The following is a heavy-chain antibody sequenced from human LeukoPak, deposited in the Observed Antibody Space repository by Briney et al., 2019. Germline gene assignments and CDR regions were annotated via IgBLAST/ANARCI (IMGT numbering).Heavy chain of an antibody. CDR3: ARDNSVEDTAWWFDP. CDR1: GYTFTSYY. D-gene: IGHD4-23*01. J-gene: IGHJ5*02. CDR2: INPSGGST. V-gene: IGHV1-46*01. Sequence: ASVKVSCKASGYTFTSYYMHWVRQAPGQGLEWMGIINPSGGSTSYAQKFQGRVTMTRDMSTSTDYMELSSLRSEDTAVYYCARDNSVEDTAWWFDPWGQGTLVAVSS.